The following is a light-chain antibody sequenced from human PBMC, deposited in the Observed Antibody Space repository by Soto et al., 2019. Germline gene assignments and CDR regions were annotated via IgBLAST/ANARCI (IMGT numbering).Light chain of an antibody. CDR2: NAS. V-gene: IGKV3-11*01. J-gene: IGKJ5*01. CDR1: QSISNY. CDR3: QLRTDWPPAIT. Sequence: EIVLTQSPATLSLSPGERATLSCRASQSISNYLAWYQQKPGQAPRLLIYNASNRAGGIPARFSGSGSGSDFTLTISSLEPEDFVVYYCQLRTDWPPAITFGQGTRLEIK.